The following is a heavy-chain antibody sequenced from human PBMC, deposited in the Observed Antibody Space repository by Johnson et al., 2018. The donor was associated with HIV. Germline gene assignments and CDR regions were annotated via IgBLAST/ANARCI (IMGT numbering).Heavy chain of an antibody. CDR3: AKGGYCSGGSCYPDAFDI. Sequence: QVQLVESGGGVVQPGRSLRLSCAASGFTFSRYAMHCVRQAPGKGLEWVAVISYDGSYKYYADSVKGRFTISRDNSKNTLYLQMNSLRAEDTAVYYCAKGGYCSGGSCYPDAFDIWGQGTMVTVSS. CDR2: ISYDGSYK. J-gene: IGHJ3*02. V-gene: IGHV3-30*18. D-gene: IGHD2-15*01. CDR1: GFTFSRYA.